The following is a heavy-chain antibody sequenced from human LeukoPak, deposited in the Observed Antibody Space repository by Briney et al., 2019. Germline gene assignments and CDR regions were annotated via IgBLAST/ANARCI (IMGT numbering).Heavy chain of an antibody. V-gene: IGHV4-4*07. D-gene: IGHD3-3*01. CDR3: ARTYYDFWSGSDD. Sequence: SETLSLTCTVSGDSIRSYYWSWIRQPAGKGLEWIGRIFGSGNTNYNPSLKSRVTMSVGTSRNQFSLKLTSVTAADTAVYYCARTYYDFWSGSDDWGQGTLVTVSS. CDR1: GDSIRSYY. J-gene: IGHJ4*02. CDR2: IFGSGNT.